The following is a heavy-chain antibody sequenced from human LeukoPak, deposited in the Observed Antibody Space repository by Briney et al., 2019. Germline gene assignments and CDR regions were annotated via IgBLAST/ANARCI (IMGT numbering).Heavy chain of an antibody. CDR2: ISTDGSKI. J-gene: IGHJ4*02. V-gene: IGHV3-74*03. D-gene: IGHD3-10*02. Sequence: PGGSLRLSCAASGFAPGTYWMHWVRQAPGKGLVWVARISTDGSKITYADSVKGRFSISRDHAKNTVYLQMNSLRVDDTAVYYCARGVLYAWGVYYFDVWGQGTLVTVSS. CDR3: ARGVLYAWGVYYFDV. CDR1: GFAPGTYW.